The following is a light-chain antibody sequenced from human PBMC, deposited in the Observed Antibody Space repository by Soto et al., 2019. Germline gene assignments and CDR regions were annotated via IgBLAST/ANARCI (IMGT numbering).Light chain of an antibody. CDR3: QQYYNWPPTWT. CDR2: GAS. Sequence: IVMTQSPATLSVSPGERATLSCRASQSVSSNLAWYQQKPGQAPRLLIYGASTRATGIPARFSGSGSGTEFTLTISSLQSEDFAVYYCQQYYNWPPTWTFGQGTKVEIK. CDR1: QSVSSN. V-gene: IGKV3-15*01. J-gene: IGKJ1*01.